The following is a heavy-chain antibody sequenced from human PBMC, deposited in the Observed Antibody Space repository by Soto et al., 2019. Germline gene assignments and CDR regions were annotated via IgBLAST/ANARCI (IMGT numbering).Heavy chain of an antibody. CDR1: GFTFSTYA. Sequence: PGGSLRLSCAASGFTFSTYAMRWVRQAPGKGLEWVSAISNSGYTTYYAESVKGRITISRDNSKNTLYLQMSSLTAEDTALYFCARPGGSSLYYCDHWGQGTLVTVSS. J-gene: IGHJ4*02. D-gene: IGHD6-13*01. CDR2: ISNSGYTT. CDR3: ARPGGSSLYYCDH. V-gene: IGHV3-23*01.